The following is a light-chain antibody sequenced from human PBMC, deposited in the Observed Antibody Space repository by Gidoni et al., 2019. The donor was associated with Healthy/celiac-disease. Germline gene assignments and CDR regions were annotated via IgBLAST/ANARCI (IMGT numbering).Light chain of an antibody. CDR3: QQRSNWPSLT. CDR2: DAS. Sequence: DIVLTQSPATLSLSPGERATLSCRASQSVSSYLAWYQQKPGQAPRLLSYDASNRATGIPARFSGSGSGTDFTLTISSLEPEDFAVYYCQQRSNWPSLTFXGXTKVEI. V-gene: IGKV3-11*01. CDR1: QSVSSY. J-gene: IGKJ4*01.